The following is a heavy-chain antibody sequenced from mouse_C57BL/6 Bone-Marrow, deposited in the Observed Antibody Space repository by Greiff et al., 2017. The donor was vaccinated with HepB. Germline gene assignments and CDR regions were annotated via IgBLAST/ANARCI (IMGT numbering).Heavy chain of an antibody. D-gene: IGHD2-5*01. V-gene: IGHV1-55*01. Sequence: QVQLQQSGAELARPGASVKMSCKASGYTFTSYWITWVKQRPGQGLEWIGDIYPGSGSTNYNEKFKSKATLTVDTSSSTAYMQLSSLTSEDSAVYYCASSYYSNYWYFDVWGTGTTVTVSS. J-gene: IGHJ1*03. CDR3: ASSYYSNYWYFDV. CDR2: IYPGSGST. CDR1: GYTFTSYW.